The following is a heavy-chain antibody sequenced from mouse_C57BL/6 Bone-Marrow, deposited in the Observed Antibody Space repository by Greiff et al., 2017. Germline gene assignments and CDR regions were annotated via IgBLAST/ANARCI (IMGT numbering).Heavy chain of an antibody. D-gene: IGHD1-1*01. CDR3: TDYYYGSSQGYYFDY. CDR1: GFNIKDDY. CDR2: IVPENGDT. J-gene: IGHJ2*01. V-gene: IGHV14-4*01. Sequence: EVQLQQSGAELVRPGASVKLSCTASGFNIKDDYMPWVKQRPEQGLEWIGWIVPENGDTEYASKFQGKATITADTSSNTAYLQLSSLTSEDTAVYYCTDYYYGSSQGYYFDYWGQGTTLTVSS.